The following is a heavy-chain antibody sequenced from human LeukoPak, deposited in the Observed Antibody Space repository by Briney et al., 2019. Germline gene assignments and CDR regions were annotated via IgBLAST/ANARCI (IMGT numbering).Heavy chain of an antibody. CDR1: GVTFSSYA. J-gene: IGHJ4*02. D-gene: IGHD3-22*01. CDR3: AKDVRSTMIVVVNEVFDY. CDR2: ISGSGGST. V-gene: IGHV3-23*01. Sequence: PGGSLRPSCAASGVTFSSYAMSWVRQAPGKGLEWVSAISGSGGSTYYADSVKGRFTTSRDNSKNTLYLQMNSLRAEDTAVYYCAKDVRSTMIVVVNEVFDYWGQGTLVTVSS.